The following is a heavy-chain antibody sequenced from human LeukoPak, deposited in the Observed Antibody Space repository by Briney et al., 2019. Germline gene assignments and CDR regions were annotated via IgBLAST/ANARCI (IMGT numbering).Heavy chain of an antibody. J-gene: IGHJ3*02. V-gene: IGHV3-9*01. CDR3: AKDQSPYYYDSSGPRGDAFDI. CDR1: GFTFSSYA. Sequence: PGGSLRLSCAASGFTFSSYAMSWVRQAPGKGLEWVSGISWNSGSIGYADSVKGRFTISRDNAKNSLYLQMNSLRAEDTALYYCAKDQSPYYYDSSGPRGDAFDIWGQGTMVTVSS. CDR2: ISWNSGSI. D-gene: IGHD3-22*01.